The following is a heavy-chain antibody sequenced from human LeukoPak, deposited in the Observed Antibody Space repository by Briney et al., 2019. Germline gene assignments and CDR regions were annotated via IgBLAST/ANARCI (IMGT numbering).Heavy chain of an antibody. CDR3: ARAHSSGWYDI. V-gene: IGHV3-64*01. CDR2: ITSNGAYT. Sequence: GGSLRLSCAASGFTFSSSAMHWVRQAPGKGLEYVSAITSNGAYTYYASSVKGRFTISRDNSKNTLYLQMGSLRAEDMAVYFCARAHSSGWYDIWGQGTTVTVSS. CDR1: GFTFSSSA. J-gene: IGHJ3*02. D-gene: IGHD6-19*01.